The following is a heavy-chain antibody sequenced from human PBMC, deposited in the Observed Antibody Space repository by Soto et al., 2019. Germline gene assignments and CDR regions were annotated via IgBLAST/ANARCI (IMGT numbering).Heavy chain of an antibody. V-gene: IGHV3-33*01. CDR3: ARGLSKHYDYIWGSYFDI. CDR2: IWYDGSNK. D-gene: IGHD3-16*01. Sequence: QVQLVESGGGVFQPGRSLRLSCAASGFTFSSYGMHWVRQAPGKGLEWVAVIWYDGSNKYYADSVKGRFTISRDNSKNTLYLQMNSLRAEDTAVYYCARGLSKHYDYIWGSYFDIWGQGTMVTVSS. CDR1: GFTFSSYG. J-gene: IGHJ3*02.